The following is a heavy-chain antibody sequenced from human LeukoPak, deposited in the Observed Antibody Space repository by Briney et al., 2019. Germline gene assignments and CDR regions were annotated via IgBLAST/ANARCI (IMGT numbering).Heavy chain of an antibody. D-gene: IGHD3-16*02. V-gene: IGHV3-15*01. CDR2: IKSKTDGGTT. CDR1: GFPFSNAW. J-gene: IGHJ4*02. CDR3: TTGLGELPYYFDY. Sequence: GGSLRLSCAASGFPFSNAWMRWVRQAPGKGLEWVGRIKSKTDGGTTDYAAPVKGRFTISRDDSKNTLYLQMNSLKTEDTAVYDCTTGLGELPYYFDYWGQGTLVTVAS.